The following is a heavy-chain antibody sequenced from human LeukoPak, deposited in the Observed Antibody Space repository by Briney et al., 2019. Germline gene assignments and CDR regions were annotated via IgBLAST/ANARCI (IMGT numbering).Heavy chain of an antibody. CDR1: GGTFISYA. V-gene: IGHV1-69*13. Sequence: ASVKASCKASGGTFISYAISWVRRAPGQGLEWMGGIIPIFGTANYAQKFQGRVTITADESTSTAYMELSSLRSEDTAVYYCARGADTAMVYYYYYGMDVWGQGTTVTASS. CDR2: IIPIFGTA. CDR3: ARGADTAMVYYYYYGMDV. D-gene: IGHD5-18*01. J-gene: IGHJ6*02.